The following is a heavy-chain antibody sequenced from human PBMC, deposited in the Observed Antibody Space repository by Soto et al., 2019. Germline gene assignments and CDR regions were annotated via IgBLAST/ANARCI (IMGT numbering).Heavy chain of an antibody. D-gene: IGHD2-15*01. V-gene: IGHV3-21*01. CDR3: ARGGGSRGAFDA. CDR1: GFTFSTYS. Sequence: GSLRLSCAASGFTFSTYSMNWVRQAPGKGLEWVSSISSASSSMYYADSVKGRFTISRDNARNSLYLQMNSLRAEDTAVYYCARGGGSRGAFDAWGQGTMVTVSS. CDR2: ISSASSSM. J-gene: IGHJ3*01.